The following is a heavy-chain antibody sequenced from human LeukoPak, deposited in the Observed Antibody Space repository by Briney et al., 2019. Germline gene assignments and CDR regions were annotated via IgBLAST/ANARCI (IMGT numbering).Heavy chain of an antibody. V-gene: IGHV1-8*03. Sequence: GASVKVSCKASGYTFTSYDINWVRQATGQGLEWMGWMNPSSGNTGYAQKFQGRVTITRNTSISTAYMELSSLRSEDTAVYYCARVGGYSYGHLDYWGQGTLVTVSS. CDR1: GYTFTSYD. J-gene: IGHJ4*02. CDR3: ARVGGYSYGHLDY. D-gene: IGHD5-18*01. CDR2: MNPSSGNT.